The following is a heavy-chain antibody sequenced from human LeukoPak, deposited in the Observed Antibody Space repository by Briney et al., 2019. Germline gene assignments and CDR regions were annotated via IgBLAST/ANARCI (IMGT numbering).Heavy chain of an antibody. V-gene: IGHV1-69*13. Sequence: ASVKVSCKASGGTFSSYAISWVRQAPGQGLEWMGGIIPIFGTANYAQKFQGRVTITADESTSTAYMELSSLRSEDTAVYYCARGHENWNPREGYYYYMDVWGKGTTVTVSS. D-gene: IGHD1-1*01. J-gene: IGHJ6*03. CDR1: GGTFSSYA. CDR2: IIPIFGTA. CDR3: ARGHENWNPREGYYYYMDV.